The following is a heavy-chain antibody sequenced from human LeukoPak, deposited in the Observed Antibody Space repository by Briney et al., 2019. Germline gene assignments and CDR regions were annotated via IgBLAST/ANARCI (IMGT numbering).Heavy chain of an antibody. J-gene: IGHJ5*02. CDR1: VYTFTAYY. Sequence: PSVSVSSTASVYTFTAYYMHWGRRAPGQGRGGMGWINPNSGGTNYTKRFQGRVTMTRDTSIRRAYTELSRPRSAPPALFYFSRGAAGVYTVTTSWFDPWGQGTLVTVSS. CDR2: INPNSGGT. D-gene: IGHD4-17*01. CDR3: SRGAAGVYTVTTSWFDP. V-gene: IGHV1-2*02.